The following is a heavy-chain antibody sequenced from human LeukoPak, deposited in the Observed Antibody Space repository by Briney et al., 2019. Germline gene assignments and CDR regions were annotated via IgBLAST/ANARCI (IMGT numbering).Heavy chain of an antibody. V-gene: IGHV1-69*13. Sequence: SVKVSCKASGGTFSSYAISWVRQAPGQGLEWMGGIIPIFGTANYAQKFQGRVTITADESTSTAYMELSSLRSEDTAVYYCARARWLGYNWFDPWGQGTLVTVSS. D-gene: IGHD6-19*01. CDR1: GGTFSSYA. CDR2: IIPIFGTA. J-gene: IGHJ5*02. CDR3: ARARWLGYNWFDP.